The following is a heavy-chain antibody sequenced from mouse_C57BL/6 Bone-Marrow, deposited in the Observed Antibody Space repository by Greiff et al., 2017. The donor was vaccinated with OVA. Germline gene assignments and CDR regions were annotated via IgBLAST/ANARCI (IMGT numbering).Heavy chain of an antibody. CDR1: GYTFTSYW. J-gene: IGHJ4*01. D-gene: IGHD1-1*01. V-gene: IGHV1-52*01. CDR2: IDTSDSET. CDR3: ARLYYYGRCYAMDY. Sequence: VQLQQPGAELVRPGSSVKLSCKASGYTFTSYWMHWVKQRPIQGLEWIGNIDTSDSETHYNQKFKDKATLIVDKSSSTAYMQSSSLTSEDSAVYCCARLYYYGRCYAMDYWGQGTSVTVSS.